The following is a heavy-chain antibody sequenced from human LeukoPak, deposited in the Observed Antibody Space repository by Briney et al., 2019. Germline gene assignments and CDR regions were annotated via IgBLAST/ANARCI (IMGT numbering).Heavy chain of an antibody. Sequence: SETLSLTCTVSGYSISSGYYWGWIRQPPGKGLEWIAIIYHSGITYYNPSLKSRVTISVDTSKNQFSLKLSSVTAADTAVYYCASNLYGSGNYFAYWGQGTLVTVSS. CDR1: GYSISSGYY. V-gene: IGHV4-38-2*02. J-gene: IGHJ4*02. CDR2: IYHSGIT. CDR3: ASNLYGSGNYFAY. D-gene: IGHD3-10*01.